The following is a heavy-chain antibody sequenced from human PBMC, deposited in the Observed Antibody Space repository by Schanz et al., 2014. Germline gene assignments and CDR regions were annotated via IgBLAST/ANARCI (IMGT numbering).Heavy chain of an antibody. CDR2: ISGSGETT. D-gene: IGHD1-20*01. CDR1: GLTVGDAW. V-gene: IGHV3-23*04. J-gene: IGHJ6*02. Sequence: EVRLVESGGGLVKPGGSLRLSCAVSGLTVGDAWMSWVRQAPGKGLEWVSAISGSGETTYYADSVKGRFTISRDNSKNALYLQMNSLRAEDTAVYYCARRITGTHHNPYYHGMDVWGQGTTVTVSS. CDR3: ARRITGTHHNPYYHGMDV.